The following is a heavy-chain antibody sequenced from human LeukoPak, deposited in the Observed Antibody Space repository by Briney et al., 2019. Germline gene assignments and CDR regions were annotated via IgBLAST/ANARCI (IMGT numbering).Heavy chain of an antibody. V-gene: IGHV4-34*01. J-gene: IGHJ6*02. CDR2: INHSGST. CDR3: ASLYGSGSYFDGMDV. CDR1: GGSFSGYY. D-gene: IGHD3-10*01. Sequence: SETLSLTCAVYGGSFSGYYWSWIRHPPEKVLEWIGEINHSGSTNYNPSLRSRVTISVDTSKNQFSLTLSSVTAAGTAVYYCASLYGSGSYFDGMDVWGQGTTVTVSS.